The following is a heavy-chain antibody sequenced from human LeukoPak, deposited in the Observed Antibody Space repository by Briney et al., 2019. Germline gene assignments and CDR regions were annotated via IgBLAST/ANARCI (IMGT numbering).Heavy chain of an antibody. V-gene: IGHV3-73*01. D-gene: IGHD6-13*01. J-gene: IGHJ4*02. CDR1: GFTLSASA. CDR3: ARDLMGIAYRGAFYY. Sequence: GGSLRLSCAASGFTLSASAIHWVRQASGQGLEWVGRMRSKAKNYATAYGVSVKGRFSISRDDSKNTAYLQMNSLKTEDTAVYYCARDLMGIAYRGAFYYWGQGTLVTVSS. CDR2: MRSKAKNYAT.